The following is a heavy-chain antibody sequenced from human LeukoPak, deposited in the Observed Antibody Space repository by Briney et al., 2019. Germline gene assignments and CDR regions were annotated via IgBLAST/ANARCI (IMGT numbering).Heavy chain of an antibody. D-gene: IGHD3-22*01. J-gene: IGHJ4*02. V-gene: IGHV1-2*02. Sequence: ASVTVSCKASGYTFTGYYMHWVRQAPGQGLEWMGWINPNSGGTNYAQKFQGRVTMTRDTSISTAYMELSRLRSDDTAVYYCARGGERYYYDSSSFDYWGQGTLVTVSS. CDR3: ARGGERYYYDSSSFDY. CDR1: GYTFTGYY. CDR2: INPNSGGT.